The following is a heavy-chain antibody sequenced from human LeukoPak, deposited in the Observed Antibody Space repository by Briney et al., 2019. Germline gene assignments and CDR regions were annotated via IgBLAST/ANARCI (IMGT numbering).Heavy chain of an antibody. J-gene: IGHJ3*02. V-gene: IGHV4-38-2*01. CDR3: ARVVSDAFDI. Sequence: SETLSLTCAVSGYSISSGYYWGWIRQPPGKGLEWIGSIYHSGSTYYNPSLKSRVTISVDTSKNQFSLKLSSVTAADTAVYYCARVVSDAFDIWGQGTMVTISS. CDR1: GYSISSGYY. CDR2: IYHSGST.